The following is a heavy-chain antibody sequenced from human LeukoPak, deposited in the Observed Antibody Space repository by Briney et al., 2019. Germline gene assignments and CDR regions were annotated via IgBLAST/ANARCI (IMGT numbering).Heavy chain of an antibody. V-gene: IGHV4-34*01. CDR2: INRSGST. Sequence: SETLSLTCAVYGGSFSGYYWSWIRQPPGKGLEWIGEINRSGSTNYNPSLKSRVTISVDTSKNQFSLKLSSVTAADTAVYYCARGKVGELGYCSSTSCYELDYWGQGTLVTVSS. D-gene: IGHD2-2*01. CDR3: ARGKVGELGYCSSTSCYELDY. J-gene: IGHJ4*02. CDR1: GGSFSGYY.